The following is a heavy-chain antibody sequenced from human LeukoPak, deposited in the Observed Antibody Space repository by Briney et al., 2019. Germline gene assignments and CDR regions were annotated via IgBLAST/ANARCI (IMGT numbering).Heavy chain of an antibody. Sequence: PGGSLRLSCAASGFTVSNNYMSWVRQAPGKGLEWVSVVYSGGSTYSADSVKGRFTISRDNSKNTLYLQMNSLRAEDSAVYYCATERDSYGFALDCWGQGTLVTVSS. D-gene: IGHD5-18*01. CDR1: GFTVSNNY. CDR2: VYSGGST. V-gene: IGHV3-66*02. CDR3: ATERDSYGFALDC. J-gene: IGHJ4*02.